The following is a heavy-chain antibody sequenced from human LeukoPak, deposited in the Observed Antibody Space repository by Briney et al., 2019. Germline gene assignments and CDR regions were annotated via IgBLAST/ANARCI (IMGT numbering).Heavy chain of an antibody. V-gene: IGHV1-24*01. CDR1: GYTLTELS. J-gene: IGHJ4*02. Sequence: GASVKVSCKVSGYTLTELSMHWVRQAPGKGREWMGGFDPEDGETIYAQKFQGRVTMTEDTSTDTAYMELSSLRSEDTAVYYCATAAWGSGSYYYFDYWGQGTLVTVSS. CDR3: ATAAWGSGSYYYFDY. CDR2: FDPEDGET. D-gene: IGHD3-10*01.